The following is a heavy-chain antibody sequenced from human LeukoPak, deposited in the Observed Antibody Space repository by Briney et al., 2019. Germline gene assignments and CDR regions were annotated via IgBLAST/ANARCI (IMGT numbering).Heavy chain of an antibody. V-gene: IGHV1-69*06. CDR3: ARPIRIEMATRSAFDI. J-gene: IGHJ3*02. CDR1: GYTFTSYG. D-gene: IGHD5-24*01. CDR2: IIPIFGTA. Sequence: SVKVSCKASGYTFTSYGISWVRQAPGQGLEWMGGIIPIFGTANYAQKFQGRVTITADKSTSTAYMELSSLRSEDTAVYYCARPIRIEMATRSAFDIWGQGTMVIVSS.